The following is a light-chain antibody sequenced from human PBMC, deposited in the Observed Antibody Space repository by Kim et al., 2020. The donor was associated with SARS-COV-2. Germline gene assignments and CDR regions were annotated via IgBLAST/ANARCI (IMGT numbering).Light chain of an antibody. Sequence: EIVMTQSPATLSVSPGERATLSCRASQSVTNNLAWYQQKPGQAPRLLIYDASTRATGIPTRFSGSGSGTEFTLIISSLQSEDFAVYYYQHYNNWPPETFGQGTKLEI. J-gene: IGKJ2*01. V-gene: IGKV3-15*01. CDR2: DAS. CDR1: QSVTNN. CDR3: QHYNNWPPET.